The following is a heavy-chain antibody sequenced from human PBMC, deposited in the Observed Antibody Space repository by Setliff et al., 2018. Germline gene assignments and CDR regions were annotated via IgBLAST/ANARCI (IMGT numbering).Heavy chain of an antibody. Sequence: SETLSLTCTVSGGSINSYYWSWIRQPPGKGLEWIGYIHYSGSTNYNPSLTSRVTISVDTSKNQFSLKLTSLTAADTAVYYCARVAVAVDYWGQGTLVTSPQ. CDR2: IHYSGST. CDR1: GGSINSYY. D-gene: IGHD6-13*01. V-gene: IGHV4-59*01. J-gene: IGHJ4*02. CDR3: ARVAVAVDY.